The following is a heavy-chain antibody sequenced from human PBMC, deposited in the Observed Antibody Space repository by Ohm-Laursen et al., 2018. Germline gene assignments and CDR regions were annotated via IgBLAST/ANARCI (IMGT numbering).Heavy chain of an antibody. CDR1: GFIFSEYS. D-gene: IGHD3-10*01. V-gene: IGHV3-23*01. CDR3: AKDSVPRNGVFDAFDI. J-gene: IGHJ3*02. Sequence: SLTLSCAASGFIFSEYSMSWARQAPGRGLEWVSEIGGDGGSPQYADSVKGRFTISRDNSKSKMYLQLNSLRAEDTAVYYCAKDSVPRNGVFDAFDIWGQGSMVTVSS. CDR2: IGGDGGSP.